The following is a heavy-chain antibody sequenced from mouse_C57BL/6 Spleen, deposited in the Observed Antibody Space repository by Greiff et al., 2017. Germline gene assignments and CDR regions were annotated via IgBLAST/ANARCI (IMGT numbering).Heavy chain of an antibody. V-gene: IGHV8-8*01. CDR3: ARALYYGTSYWYFDV. CDR1: GFSLSTFGMG. CDR2: IWWDDDK. Sequence: QVQLKESGPGILQPSQTLSLTCSFSGFSLSTFGMGVGWIRQPSGKGLEWLAHIWWDDDKYYNPALKSRLTISKDTSKNQVFLKIANVDTADTATYYCARALYYGTSYWYFDVWGTGTTVTVSS. J-gene: IGHJ1*03. D-gene: IGHD1-1*01.